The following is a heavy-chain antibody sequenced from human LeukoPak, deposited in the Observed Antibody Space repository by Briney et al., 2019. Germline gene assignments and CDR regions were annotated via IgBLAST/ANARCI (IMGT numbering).Heavy chain of an antibody. CDR3: ARSRGSCYSCGDY. CDR2: IIPIFGTA. D-gene: IGHD2-15*01. V-gene: IGHV1-69*13. CDR1: GYTFTSYG. Sequence: SVKVSCKASGYTFTSYGISWVRQAPGQGLEWMGGIIPIFGTANYAQKFQGRVTITADESTSTAYMELSSPRSEDTAVYYCARSRGSCYSCGDYWGQGTLVTVSS. J-gene: IGHJ4*02.